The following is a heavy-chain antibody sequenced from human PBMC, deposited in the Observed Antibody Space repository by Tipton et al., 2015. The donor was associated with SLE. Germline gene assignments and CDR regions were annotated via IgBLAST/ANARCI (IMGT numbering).Heavy chain of an antibody. CDR1: GFTFSTHG. D-gene: IGHD3-3*01. CDR2: ISYDVNSK. V-gene: IGHV3-33*01. Sequence: SLRLSCAASGFTFSTHGIHWVRQAPGKGLEWVAVISYDVNSKLNADSVKGRFTISRDNSKNTFYLQMNSLRAEDTAVYYCARESEQEAPFHIWGQGTMVTVSS. J-gene: IGHJ3*02. CDR3: ARESEQEAPFHI.